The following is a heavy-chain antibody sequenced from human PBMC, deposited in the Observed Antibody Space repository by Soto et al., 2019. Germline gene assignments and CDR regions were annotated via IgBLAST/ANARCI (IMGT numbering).Heavy chain of an antibody. V-gene: IGHV1-46*03. CDR2: ISPRGGRT. D-gene: IGHD3-22*01. Sequence: ASVKVTCKASCYTFTNYYMHWVRQAPGQGHEWMSIISPRGGRTTYPQKFQDRVTMTTDTTTSTVYIKLSSLKSENTAKNYFTSVLVDYYDGGNTHCNA. CDR1: CYTFTNYY. CDR3: TSVLVDYYDGGNTHCNA. J-gene: IGHJ3*01.